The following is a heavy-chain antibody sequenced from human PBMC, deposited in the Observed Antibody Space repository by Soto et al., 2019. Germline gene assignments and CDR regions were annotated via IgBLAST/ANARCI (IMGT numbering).Heavy chain of an antibody. CDR3: AREPLPPTGTRTNWFDP. CDR1: GYTFTSYG. Sequence: ASVKVSCKASGYTFTSYGISWVRQAPGQGLEWMGWISAYNGNTNYAQKLQGRVTMTTDTSTSTAYMELRSLRSDDTAVYYCAREPLPPTGTRTNWFDPWGQGTLVTVSS. CDR2: ISAYNGNT. V-gene: IGHV1-18*01. D-gene: IGHD1-1*01. J-gene: IGHJ5*02.